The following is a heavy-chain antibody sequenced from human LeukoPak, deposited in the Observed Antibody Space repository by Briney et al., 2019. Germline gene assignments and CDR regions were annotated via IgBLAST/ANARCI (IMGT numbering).Heavy chain of an antibody. CDR2: IYYSGST. Sequence: SETLSLTCTVSGGSISSGDYYWSWIRQPPGKGLEWIGYIYYSGSTYYNPSLTSRVTMSLDTSKNQFSLKLNSVTAADTAVYYCARDRRLAGGLEFDYWGQGALVTVSS. D-gene: IGHD3-10*01. J-gene: IGHJ4*02. V-gene: IGHV4-31*03. CDR1: GGSISSGDYY. CDR3: ARDRRLAGGLEFDY.